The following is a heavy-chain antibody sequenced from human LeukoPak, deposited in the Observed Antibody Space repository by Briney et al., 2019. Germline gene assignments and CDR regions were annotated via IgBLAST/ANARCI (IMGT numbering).Heavy chain of an antibody. CDR3: ARVTYYGSGSYQADAFDI. CDR1: GFSFGSFA. Sequence: GGSLRLSCAASGFSFGSFAMSWVRQGPARGLEWVSGIRSNGETFYADSVKGRFTISRDNAKNSLYLQMNSLRAEDTAVCYCARVTYYGSGSYQADAFDIWGQGTMVTVSS. D-gene: IGHD3-10*01. V-gene: IGHV3-21*01. J-gene: IGHJ3*02. CDR2: IRSNGET.